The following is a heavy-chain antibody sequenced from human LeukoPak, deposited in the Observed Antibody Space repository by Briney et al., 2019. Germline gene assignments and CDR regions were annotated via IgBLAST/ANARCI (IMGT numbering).Heavy chain of an antibody. CDR2: IRSKAYGGTT. D-gene: IGHD3-10*01. V-gene: IGHV3-49*04. J-gene: IGHJ5*02. CDR1: GFTFGVYA. Sequence: GGSLRLSCTASGFTFGVYAMSWVRQAPGKGLEWVGFIRSKAYGGTTEYAASVKGRFTISRDDSKSNAYLQMNSLNTEDAAAYYCTRGGSGSYYFAYNWFDPWGQGTLVTVSS. CDR3: TRGGSGSYYFAYNWFDP.